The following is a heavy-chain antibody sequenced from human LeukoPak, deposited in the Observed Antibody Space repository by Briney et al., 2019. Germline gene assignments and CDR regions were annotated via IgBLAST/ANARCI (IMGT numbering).Heavy chain of an antibody. D-gene: IGHD6-19*01. CDR1: GGSISTYY. V-gene: IGHV4-4*07. CDR3: ARGKVVAGTPGQNSWDS. Sequence: SETLSLTCTVSGGSISTYYWNWIRQPAGKGLEWIGRIYTSGSTNYNPSLKSRVSMSVDTSKNQFSLKLSSVTAADTAVYYYARGKVVAGTPGQNSWDSWGQGTLVTVSS. CDR2: IYTSGST. J-gene: IGHJ4*02.